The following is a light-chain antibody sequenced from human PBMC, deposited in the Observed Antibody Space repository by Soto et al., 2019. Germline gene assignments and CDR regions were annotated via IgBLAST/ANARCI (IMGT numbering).Light chain of an antibody. J-gene: IGLJ1*01. CDR1: SSDVGGYNY. Sequence: QSVLTQPASVSGSPGQSITISCTGTSSDVGGYNYVSWYQQHPGKAPKLMIYEVSNRPSGVSNRSSGSKSGNTASLTISGLQAEDEADYYCNSYTSSTFYVFGTGTKV. CDR3: NSYTSSTFYV. V-gene: IGLV2-14*01. CDR2: EVS.